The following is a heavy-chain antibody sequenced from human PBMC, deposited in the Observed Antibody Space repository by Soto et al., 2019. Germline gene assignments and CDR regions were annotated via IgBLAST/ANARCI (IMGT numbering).Heavy chain of an antibody. CDR3: AGQCPGWDFDH. CDR1: GETFSRSA. CDR2: IDAGNGNT. D-gene: IGHD6-19*01. J-gene: IGHJ4*01. V-gene: IGHV1-3*01. Sequence: QVQLVQSGAEVKKPGASVKVSCKASGETFSRSAIHWVRQVPGQRPEWMGWIDAGNGNTKYSQKFQDRLTVTRDTSASTPYMELSSQTAEYTWINYSAGQCPGWDFDHWGQGTMVTVSS.